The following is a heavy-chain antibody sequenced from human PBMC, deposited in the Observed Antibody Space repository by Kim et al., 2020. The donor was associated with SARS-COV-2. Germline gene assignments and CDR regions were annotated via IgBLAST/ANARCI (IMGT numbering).Heavy chain of an antibody. J-gene: IGHJ3*01. CDR3: ARVSKQLVFLSF. D-gene: IGHD6-6*01. V-gene: IGHV3-48*03. Sequence: YYADSVKGRFTISRDNAKNSLYLQMNSLRAEETAVYYCARVSKQLVFLSFWGQGTMVTVSS.